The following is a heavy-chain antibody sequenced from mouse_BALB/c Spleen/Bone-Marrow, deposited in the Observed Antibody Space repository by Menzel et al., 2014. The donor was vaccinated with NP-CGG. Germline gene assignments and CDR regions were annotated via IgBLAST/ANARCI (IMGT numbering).Heavy chain of an antibody. D-gene: IGHD2-1*01. CDR1: GYTFTDYA. CDR2: ISTYSGNT. J-gene: IGHJ3*01. CDR3: ASPIYYGNYEGFAY. Sequence: QVQLQQSGPELVRPGVSVRISCKGSGYTFTDYAMHWVKQSHAKSLEWIGVISTYSGNTNYNQKFKGKATMTVDKSSSTAYMELARLTSEDSAIDYCASPIYYGNYEGFAYWGQGTLVTVSA. V-gene: IGHV1-67*01.